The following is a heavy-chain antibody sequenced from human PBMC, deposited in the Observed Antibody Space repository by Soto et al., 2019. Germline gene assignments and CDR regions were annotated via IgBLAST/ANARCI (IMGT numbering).Heavy chain of an antibody. CDR3: ARSTWGMDA. D-gene: IGHD2-2*01. V-gene: IGHV4-4*02. Sequence: VPLQESGPGLLKPSGTLSLPCAVSSGSFGPTIWWCWVRPTPGKGLEWIGEIIHSGKTHHNPSLASRVTMSGDTAKNQFSLNLRSVKAADTAVYYCARSTWGMDAWGQGTTVNGSS. J-gene: IGHJ6*02. CDR1: SGSFGPTIW. CDR2: IIHSGKT.